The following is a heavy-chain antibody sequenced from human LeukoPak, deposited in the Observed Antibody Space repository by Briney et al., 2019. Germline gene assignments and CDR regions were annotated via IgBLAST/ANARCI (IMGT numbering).Heavy chain of an antibody. Sequence: GGSLRLSCAASGFTFTNYWMSWVRQAPGKGLEWVYNINQDGSEKYYVDSMKGRFTVSRDNAKNSVYMQMNSLRTEDTAIYYCAGAWSRVDGFDIWGQGTMVTVSS. CDR2: INQDGSEK. CDR3: AGAWSRVDGFDI. D-gene: IGHD2-8*02. J-gene: IGHJ3*02. CDR1: GFTFTNYW. V-gene: IGHV3-7*01.